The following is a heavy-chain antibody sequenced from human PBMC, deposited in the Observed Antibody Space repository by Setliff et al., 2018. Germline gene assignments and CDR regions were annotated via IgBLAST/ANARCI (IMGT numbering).Heavy chain of an antibody. CDR1: GGSISSSSYY. J-gene: IGHJ4*02. D-gene: IGHD2-21*01. V-gene: IGHV4-39*07. Sequence: SETLSLTCTVSGGSISSSSYYWGWIRQPPGKGLEWIGSIYYSGSTYYNPSLKSRVTISVDTSKNQFSLKLSSVTAADTAVYYCARLNTYSGAGRYWGQGTLVTV. CDR3: ARLNTYSGAGRY. CDR2: IYYSGST.